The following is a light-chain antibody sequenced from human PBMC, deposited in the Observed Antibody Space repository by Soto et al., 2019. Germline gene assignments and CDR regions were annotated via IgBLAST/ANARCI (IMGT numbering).Light chain of an antibody. V-gene: IGKV1-39*01. J-gene: IGKJ5*01. CDR1: QNIYNY. CDR3: EQTYSTPVT. CDR2: GAS. Sequence: IQMTQSPSSLSASVGDRVTVTCRTSQNIYNYLNWYQQEPGKAPKLLIYGASSVQSGVPLRFSGSGSGTDFTLTISSLQPEDFATYYCEQTYSTPVTFGQGARLAIK.